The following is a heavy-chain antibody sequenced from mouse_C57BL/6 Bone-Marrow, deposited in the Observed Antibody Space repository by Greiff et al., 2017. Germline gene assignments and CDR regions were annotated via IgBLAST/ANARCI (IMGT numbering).Heavy chain of an antibody. V-gene: IGHV1-72*01. CDR3: ASRRVDY. CDR1: GYTFPSYW. CDR2: IDPNSGSN. J-gene: IGHJ2*02. Sequence: QVQLQQPGAELVKPGASVKLSCKASGYTFPSYWMHWVKQRTGRGLEWIGRIDPNSGSNKYNEKFKSKATLTVDKPSSTTYIELSSLKSEDTAVYYCASRRVDYWGQGTLLTVAA.